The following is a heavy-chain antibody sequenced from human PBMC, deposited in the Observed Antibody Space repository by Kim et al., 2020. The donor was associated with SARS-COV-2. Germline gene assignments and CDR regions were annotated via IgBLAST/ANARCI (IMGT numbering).Heavy chain of an antibody. Sequence: ASVKVSCKASGYTFTSYDINWVRQATGQGLEWMGWMNPNSGNTGYAQKFQGRVTMTRNTSISTAYMELSSLRSEDTAVYYCFGFGVGYCSGGSCRGAFDIWGQGTMVTVSS. CDR2: MNPNSGNT. J-gene: IGHJ3*02. CDR3: FGFGVGYCSGGSCRGAFDI. CDR1: GYTFTSYD. D-gene: IGHD2-15*01. V-gene: IGHV1-8*01.